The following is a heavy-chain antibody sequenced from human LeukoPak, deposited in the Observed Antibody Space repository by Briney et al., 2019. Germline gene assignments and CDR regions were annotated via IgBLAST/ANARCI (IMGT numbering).Heavy chain of an antibody. D-gene: IGHD3-10*01. V-gene: IGHV3-30-3*01. CDR2: ISYDGSNK. CDR3: ADGEGY. J-gene: IGHJ4*02. CDR1: GFTFSSYA. Sequence: GGSLRLSCAASGFTFSSYAMHWVRQAPGKGLEWVAVISYDGSNKYYADSVKGRFTISRDNSKNTLYLQMNSLRAEDTAVYYCADGEGYWGQGTLVTVSS.